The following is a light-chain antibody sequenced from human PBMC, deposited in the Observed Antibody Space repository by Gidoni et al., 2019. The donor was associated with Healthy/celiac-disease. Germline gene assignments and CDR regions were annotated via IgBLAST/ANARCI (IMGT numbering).Light chain of an antibody. CDR3: QPYDNLPLT. CDR1: QDISNY. Sequence: DIQMTQSPSSLSASVGDRVTITCQASQDISNYLNWYQQKPGKAPKLLIYDASNLETGVPSRFSGSGSGTDFTFTFSSLQPEDIATYYCQPYDNLPLTFGGGTKVEIK. J-gene: IGKJ4*01. V-gene: IGKV1-33*01. CDR2: DAS.